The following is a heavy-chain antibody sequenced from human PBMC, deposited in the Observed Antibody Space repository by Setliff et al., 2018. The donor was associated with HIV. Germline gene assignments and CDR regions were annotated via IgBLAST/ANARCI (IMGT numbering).Heavy chain of an antibody. CDR3: ARGAGCLGNDCDAYFGP. CDR1: GGSSIGSSFQ. J-gene: IGHJ5*02. Sequence: TLSLTCTVSGGSSIGSSFQSTWIRQAAGEGLEWVGRFHATGVTNYSPSLKSRVSMSIDKSKSQFSLKLTSMTAADTAVYYCARGAGCLGNDCDAYFGPWGQGILVTVSS. CDR2: FHATGVT. D-gene: IGHD2-21*01. V-gene: IGHV4-61*02.